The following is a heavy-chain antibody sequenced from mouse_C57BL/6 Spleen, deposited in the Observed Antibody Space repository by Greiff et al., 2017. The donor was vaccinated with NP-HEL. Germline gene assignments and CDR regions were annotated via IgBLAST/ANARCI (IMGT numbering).Heavy chain of an antibody. D-gene: IGHD1-1*01. V-gene: IGHV7-3*01. Sequence: EVKLVESGGGLVQPGGSLSLSCAASGFTFTDYYMSWVRQPPGKALEWLGFIRNKANGYTTEYSASVKGRFTISRDNSKSILYLQMNALRAEDSATYYCARYWPLLDYYAMDYWGQGTSVTVSS. CDR3: ARYWPLLDYYAMDY. CDR1: GFTFTDYY. J-gene: IGHJ4*01. CDR2: IRNKANGYTT.